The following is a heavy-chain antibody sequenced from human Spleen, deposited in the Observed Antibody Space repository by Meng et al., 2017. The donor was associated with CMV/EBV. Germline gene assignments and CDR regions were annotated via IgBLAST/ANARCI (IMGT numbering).Heavy chain of an antibody. J-gene: IGHJ6*02. CDR1: GFTFSSYW. CDR3: ARDFIAAAGTGWENYYYYGMDV. D-gene: IGHD6-13*01. V-gene: IGHV3-7*01. CDR2: IKQDGSEK. Sequence: GESLKISCAASGFTFSSYWMSWVRQAPGNGLEWVANIKQDGSEKYYVDSVKGRFTISRDNAKNSLYLQMNSLRAEDTAVYYCARDFIAAAGTGWENYYYYGMDVWGQGTTVTVSS.